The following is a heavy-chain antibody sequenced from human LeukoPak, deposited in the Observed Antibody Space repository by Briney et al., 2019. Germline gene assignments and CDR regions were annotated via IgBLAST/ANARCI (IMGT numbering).Heavy chain of an antibody. CDR1: GGSFSGYY. D-gene: IGHD2-2*01. V-gene: IGHV4-59*12. CDR3: AREVVQYWFDP. Sequence: SETLSLTCAVYGGSFSGYYWSWIRQSPGKGLEWIGYIFYSGSTNYNPSLNSRVTISVDTSKNQFSLKLSSVTAADTAVYYCAREVVQYWFDPWGQGTLVTVSS. J-gene: IGHJ5*02. CDR2: IFYSGST.